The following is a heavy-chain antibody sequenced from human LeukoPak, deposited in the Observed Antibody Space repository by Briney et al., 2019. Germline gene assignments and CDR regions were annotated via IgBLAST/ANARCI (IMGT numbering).Heavy chain of an antibody. CDR3: ARAHQLLFRGFDNWFDP. J-gene: IGHJ5*02. Sequence: ASVKVSCKASGYTFTGYYMHWVRQAPGQGLEWMGWINPNSGGTNYAQKFQGRVTMTGDTSISTAYMELSRLRSDDTAVYYCARAHQLLFRGFDNWFDPWGQGTLVTVSS. V-gene: IGHV1-2*02. CDR2: INPNSGGT. D-gene: IGHD2-2*01. CDR1: GYTFTGYY.